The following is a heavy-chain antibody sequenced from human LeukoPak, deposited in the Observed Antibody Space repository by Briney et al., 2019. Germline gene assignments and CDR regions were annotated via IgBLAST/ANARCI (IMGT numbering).Heavy chain of an antibody. D-gene: IGHD3-9*01. V-gene: IGHV3-7*01. J-gene: IGHJ6*03. Sequence: PGGSLRLSRAASGFTFSSYWMSWVRQAPGKGLEWVAKIKQDGSEKYYGDSVKGRFTISRDNAKNSLYLQMNSLRAEDTAVYYCARDPLTLYDYYMDVWGKGTTVTVSS. CDR1: GFTFSSYW. CDR3: ARDPLTLYDYYMDV. CDR2: IKQDGSEK.